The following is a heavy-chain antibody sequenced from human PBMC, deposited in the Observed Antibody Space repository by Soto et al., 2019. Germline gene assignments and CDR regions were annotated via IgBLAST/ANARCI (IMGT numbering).Heavy chain of an antibody. V-gene: IGHV4-59*12. CDR3: ARALILTGYYIHDAFDI. Sequence: SETLSLTCTVSGGSISSYYWSWIRQPPGKGLEWIGYIYHSGSTYYNPSLKSRVTISVDRSKNQFSLKLSSVTAADTAVYYCARALILTGYYIHDAFDIWGQGAMVTVSS. CDR2: IYHSGST. CDR1: GGSISSYY. J-gene: IGHJ3*02. D-gene: IGHD3-9*01.